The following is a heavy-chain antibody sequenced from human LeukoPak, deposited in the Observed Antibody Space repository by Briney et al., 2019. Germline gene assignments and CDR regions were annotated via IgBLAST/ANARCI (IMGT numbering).Heavy chain of an antibody. CDR2: IYTSGST. V-gene: IGHV4-61*02. CDR1: GGSISSGSNY. CDR3: ARDPSGSYSSEAWSDY. D-gene: IGHD1-26*01. Sequence: SQTLSLTCTVSGGSISSGSNYWSWIRQPAGKGLEWVGRIYTSGSTNYNASLKSRVTISVDTSKNQFSLKLSSVTAADTAVYYCARDPSGSYSSEAWSDYWGQGTLVTVSS. J-gene: IGHJ4*02.